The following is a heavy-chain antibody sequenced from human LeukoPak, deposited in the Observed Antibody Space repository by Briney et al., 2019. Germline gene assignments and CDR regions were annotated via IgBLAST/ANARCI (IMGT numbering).Heavy chain of an antibody. CDR3: AKALKSQGDTYDY. J-gene: IGHJ4*02. CDR2: IRYDGSNK. V-gene: IGHV3-30*02. CDR1: GFTFSSYG. Sequence: GGSLRLSCAASGFTFSSYGMHWVRQAPGKGLEWVAFIRYDGSNKYYADSVKGRFTISRDNSKNTLYLQMNSLRAEDTAVYYCAKALKSQGDTYDYWGQGTLVTVSS. D-gene: IGHD2-8*01.